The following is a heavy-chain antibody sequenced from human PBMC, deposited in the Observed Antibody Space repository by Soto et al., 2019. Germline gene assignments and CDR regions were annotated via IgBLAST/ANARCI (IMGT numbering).Heavy chain of an antibody. CDR2: ISWNSGNI. CDR1: GFTFDDYA. Sequence: PGGSLRLSCAASGFTFDDYAMYWVRQVLGKGLEWVSSISWNSGNIGYADSVKGRFTTSRDNSKNTLYLQMNSLRAEDTAVYYCANKMTRFDFLGQGTPVTVSA. J-gene: IGHJ4*02. D-gene: IGHD2-21*02. CDR3: ANKMTRFDF. V-gene: IGHV3-9*01.